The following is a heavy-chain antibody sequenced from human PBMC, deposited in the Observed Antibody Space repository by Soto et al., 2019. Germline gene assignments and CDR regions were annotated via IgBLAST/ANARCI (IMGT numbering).Heavy chain of an antibody. Sequence: PSETLSLTCTVSGGSINSSSYYWGWIRQPPGKGLEWIGEIYHSGSTNFNPSLKSRVSISVDTSKKQFSLKLNSVTAADTAVYYCAAHLKTTVTAYWYFDLWGRGTLVTVSS. V-gene: IGHV4-39*01. CDR3: AAHLKTTVTAYWYFDL. CDR2: IYHSGST. D-gene: IGHD4-17*01. J-gene: IGHJ2*01. CDR1: GGSINSSSYY.